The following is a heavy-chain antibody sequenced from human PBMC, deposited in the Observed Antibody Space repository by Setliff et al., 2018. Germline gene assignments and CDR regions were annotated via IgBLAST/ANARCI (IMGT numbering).Heavy chain of an antibody. V-gene: IGHV4-34*12. Sequence: PSETLSLTCAVYGGSFSGYYWSWIRQPPGKGLEWIGEIIHSGSTNYNPSLKSRVTISVDTSKNQFSLKLSSVTAADTAVYYCARATRKDYVWGSYLLGALDYWGQGTLVTVSS. CDR1: GGSFSGYY. D-gene: IGHD3-16*02. CDR3: ARATRKDYVWGSYLLGALDY. CDR2: IIHSGST. J-gene: IGHJ4*02.